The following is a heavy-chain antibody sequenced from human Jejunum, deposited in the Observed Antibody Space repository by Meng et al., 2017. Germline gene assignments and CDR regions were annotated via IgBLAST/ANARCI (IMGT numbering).Heavy chain of an antibody. D-gene: IGHD4/OR15-4a*01. J-gene: IGHJ4*02. CDR1: GESFTNYY. Sequence: QVQLQQWGAGLVKPSETLSLTCAVYGESFTNYYWNWIRQPPGKGLEWIGEVTHSEGTNYNPSLKSRVTISVVMSKNQFSLKLSSVTAADTAVYYCARGQDRAKTGYWGQGTLVTVSS. CDR2: VTHSEGT. CDR3: ARGQDRAKTGY. V-gene: IGHV4-34*01.